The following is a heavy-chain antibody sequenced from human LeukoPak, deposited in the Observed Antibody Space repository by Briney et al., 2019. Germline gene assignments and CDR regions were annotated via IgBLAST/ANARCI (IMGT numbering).Heavy chain of an antibody. CDR3: ARDGGFGFLAAFDI. CDR1: GFTLSSYS. V-gene: IGHV3-48*02. J-gene: IGHJ3*02. Sequence: GGSLRLSCAASGFTLSSYSMNWVRQAPGKGLEWISYISGSGSVSYYEDSVKGRFTISRDNAKNSLYLQMNSLRDEETALYYCARDGGFGFLAAFDIWGQGTMVTVSS. D-gene: IGHD3-10*01. CDR2: ISGSGSVS.